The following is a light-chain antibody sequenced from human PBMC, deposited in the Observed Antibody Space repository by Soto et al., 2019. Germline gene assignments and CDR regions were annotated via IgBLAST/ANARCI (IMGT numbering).Light chain of an antibody. V-gene: IGKV3-15*01. Sequence: EIVMTQSPATLSVSPGERATLSCRASQSVSSNLAWYQHKPGQAPRLLIYGASTRAAGVPVRFSGSGSGSEFTLTIDTLQSEDFAVYYCQQYNNWPQTFGQGTKVDIK. J-gene: IGKJ1*01. CDR3: QQYNNWPQT. CDR2: GAS. CDR1: QSVSSN.